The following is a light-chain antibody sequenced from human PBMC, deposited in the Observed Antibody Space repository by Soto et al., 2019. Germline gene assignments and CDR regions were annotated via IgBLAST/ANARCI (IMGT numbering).Light chain of an antibody. V-gene: IGKV3D-15*01. CDR2: DAS. CDR3: QQYNNWPLT. J-gene: IGKJ4*01. Sequence: EIVMTQSPATLSVSPGDRATLSCRASQSVDNDLAWYQQKPGQPPRLLIYDASTRATGIPARFSGSQSGTEFTLTISSLLSEDFAVYACQQYNNWPLTFAGGTKVEIK. CDR1: QSVDND.